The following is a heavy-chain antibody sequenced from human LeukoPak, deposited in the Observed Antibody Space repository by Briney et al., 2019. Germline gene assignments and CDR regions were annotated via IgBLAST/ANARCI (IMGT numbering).Heavy chain of an antibody. J-gene: IGHJ5*02. D-gene: IGHD4-11*01. CDR2: IYSGGST. CDR1: EFTVSVNY. V-gene: IGHV3-53*05. CDR3: ARDARVYSNYL. Sequence: GGSPRLSCAASEFTVSVNYMSWVRQAPGKGPEWVSVIYSGGSTYYADSVKGRFTISRDNSKNTLYLQMNSLRTEDTAVYYCARDARVYSNYLWGQGTLVTVSS.